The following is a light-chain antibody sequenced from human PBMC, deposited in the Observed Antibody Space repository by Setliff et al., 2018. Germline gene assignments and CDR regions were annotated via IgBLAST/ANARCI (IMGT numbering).Light chain of an antibody. V-gene: IGLV2-14*03. CDR2: DVA. CDR1: SSDVGRYMY. J-gene: IGLJ1*01. CDR3: CSYTSSGSRV. Sequence: QSALAQPASLSGSPGQSITISCTGSSSDVGRYMYVSWYQPHPGKAPKLVIYDVANRPSGVSDRFSGSKSGITASLTISGLQAEDEADYYCCSYTSSGSRVFGTGTKVTVL.